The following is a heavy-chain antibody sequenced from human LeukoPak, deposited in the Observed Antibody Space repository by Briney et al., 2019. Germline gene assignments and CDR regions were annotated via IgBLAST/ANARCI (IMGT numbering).Heavy chain of an antibody. Sequence: PGGSLRLSCAASGFTFNTYFMHWVRQAPGKRLVWVSRIDTDGKSTTYADSVKGRFTISRDNAKNTLYLQMNSLRAEDTAVYYCVRDKDGYNFWGQGTLVSVSS. CDR2: IDTDGKST. J-gene: IGHJ4*02. D-gene: IGHD5-24*01. CDR3: VRDKDGYNF. CDR1: GFTFNTYF. V-gene: IGHV3-74*01.